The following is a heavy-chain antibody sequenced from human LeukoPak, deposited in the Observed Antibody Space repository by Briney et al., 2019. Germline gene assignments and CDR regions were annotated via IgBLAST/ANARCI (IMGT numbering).Heavy chain of an antibody. V-gene: IGHV1-46*01. CDR1: GHTXTSYY. D-gene: IGHD3-22*01. CDR2: INPSGGST. CDR3: ARGGGGDSSGYYYSYFDY. J-gene: IGHJ4*02. Sequence: ASVKVSCKASGHTXTSYYIHWVRQAPGQGLEWMGIINPSGGSTSYAQKFQGRVTMSRDTSTSTVYMELSSLRSEDTAVYYCARGGGGDSSGYYYSYFDYWGQGTLVTVSS.